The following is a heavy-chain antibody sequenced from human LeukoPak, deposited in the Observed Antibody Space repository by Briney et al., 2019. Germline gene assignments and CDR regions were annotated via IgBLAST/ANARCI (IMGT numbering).Heavy chain of an antibody. D-gene: IGHD4-23*01. CDR2: ISGSGGGT. V-gene: IGHV3-23*01. J-gene: IGHJ6*02. CDR1: GFTFSSYA. CDR3: AREVTHHIYYGMDV. Sequence: GGSLRLSCAASGFTFSSYAMSWVRQAPGKGLEWISAISGSGGGTYYADSVKGRFTISRDNSKNTLYLQMNSLRADDTAVYYCAREVTHHIYYGMDVWGQVTTVTVSS.